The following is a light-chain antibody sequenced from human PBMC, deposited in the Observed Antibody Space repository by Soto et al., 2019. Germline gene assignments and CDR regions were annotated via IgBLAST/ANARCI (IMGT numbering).Light chain of an antibody. J-gene: IGKJ5*01. CDR2: DAS. V-gene: IGKV1-33*01. Sequence: DTQMTQSTNAMYASVGDRVTISCQASQNINNYLNWYQQKPGRAPKLLIYDASNLEAGVPSRFRGSGSGTDFTFTISRLQPEDIATYYGQPYENLPTFGQGTRLEIK. CDR1: QNINNY. CDR3: QPYENLPT.